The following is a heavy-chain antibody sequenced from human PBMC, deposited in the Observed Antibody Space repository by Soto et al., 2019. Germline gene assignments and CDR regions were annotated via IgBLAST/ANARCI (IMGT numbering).Heavy chain of an antibody. V-gene: IGHV3-15*07. J-gene: IGHJ1*01. D-gene: IGHD6-13*01. CDR2: IKSKTDGGTI. CDR3: TTIGSSWGA. CDR1: SFTFSNAW. Sequence: EVQLVEYGGGLVKPGGSLRLSCAASSFTFSNAWMNWVRQAPGKGLEWVGRIKSKTDGGTIDYAAPVKGRFSISRDDSKNTQFLQMNSLKTEGTAMYYCTTIGSSWGAWGQCTLVTVSS.